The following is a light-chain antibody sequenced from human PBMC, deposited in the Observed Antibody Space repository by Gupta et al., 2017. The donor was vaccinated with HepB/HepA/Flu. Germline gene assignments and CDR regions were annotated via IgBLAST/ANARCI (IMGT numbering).Light chain of an antibody. CDR3: QTWKNGNLV. CDR2: INGDGSH. V-gene: IGLV4-69*01. Sequence: QLGLTQSPSASASLGASVKLTCTLSSGHSNFAIAWHQQQPDKGPHYLMKINGDGSHSRGDGIPDRFSGSSSGAERYLTISSLQSEDEADYYCQTWKNGNLVFGGGTKLTVL. CDR1: SGHSNFA. J-gene: IGLJ2*01.